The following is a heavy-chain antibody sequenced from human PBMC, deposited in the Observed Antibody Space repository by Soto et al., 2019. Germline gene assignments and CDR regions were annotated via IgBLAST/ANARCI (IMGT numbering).Heavy chain of an antibody. Sequence: GGSLRLSCAASGFTFSISAMGWVRQAPGKGLEWVSAISGSGSSTYYADSVKGRFTISRDSSKNTLYLQMNSLRVEDTAVYFCARVFRVAARPGWFDPWGLGTLVTVSS. CDR1: GFTFSISA. CDR3: ARVFRVAARPGWFDP. V-gene: IGHV3-23*01. CDR2: ISGSGSST. D-gene: IGHD6-6*01. J-gene: IGHJ5*02.